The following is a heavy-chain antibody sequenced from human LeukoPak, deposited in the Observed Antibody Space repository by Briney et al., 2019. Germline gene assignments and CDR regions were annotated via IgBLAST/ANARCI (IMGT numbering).Heavy chain of an antibody. CDR3: ARVTRVSSRVAGTTVY. J-gene: IGHJ4*02. Sequence: GASVTVSFKCSVYTFTSYVSNGVGPASGQGLEGVGWMNPNSGNTGHAQKFQGRVTMTSNTSISTAYMELSSLRSEDTAVYYCARVTRVSSRVAGTTVYWGQGTLVTVSS. CDR1: VYTFTSYV. D-gene: IGHD6-19*01. CDR2: MNPNSGNT. V-gene: IGHV1-8*01.